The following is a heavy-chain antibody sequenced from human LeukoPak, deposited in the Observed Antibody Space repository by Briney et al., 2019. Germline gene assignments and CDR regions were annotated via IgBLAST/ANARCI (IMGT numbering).Heavy chain of an antibody. CDR1: GFTFSSYG. CDR3: AKGTIFGVYYYYGMDV. D-gene: IGHD3-3*01. CDR2: IWYDGSNK. Sequence: PGGSLRLSCAASGFTFSSYGMHWVRQAPGKGLEWVAVIWYDGSNKYYADSVKGRFTISRDNSKNTLYLQMNSLRAEDTAVYYCAKGTIFGVYYYYGMDVWGQGTTVTVSS. J-gene: IGHJ6*02. V-gene: IGHV3-30*02.